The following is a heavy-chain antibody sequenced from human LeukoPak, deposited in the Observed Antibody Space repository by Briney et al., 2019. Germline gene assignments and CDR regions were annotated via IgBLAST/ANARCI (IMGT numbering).Heavy chain of an antibody. V-gene: IGHV3-48*03. J-gene: IGHJ3*02. CDR2: ITSSSRTI. CDR1: GFTFSSSE. Sequence: GGSLRLSCVASGFTFSSSEMNWVRQAPGKGLEWISYITSSSRTIWYADSVKGRITISRDNSKNTLFLQMNSLRSEDTAVYHCARERGVGTLGGDAFDIWGQGTSVTVSS. CDR3: ARERGVGTLGGDAFDI. D-gene: IGHD1-26*01.